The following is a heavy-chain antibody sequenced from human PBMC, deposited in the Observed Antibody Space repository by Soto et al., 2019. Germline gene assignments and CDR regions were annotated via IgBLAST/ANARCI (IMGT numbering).Heavy chain of an antibody. Sequence: SETLSLTCRVSGSSITNSFYWGWIRQSPEKGLEWIGSISHTGRTSYNPSLKSRVSISVDTSRNQFSLTLTSVTAADTAVYYCARGGGYDSFDYWGQGVLVTSPQ. CDR1: GSSITNSFY. CDR3: ARGGGYDSFDY. D-gene: IGHD5-12*01. V-gene: IGHV4-38-2*02. J-gene: IGHJ4*02. CDR2: ISHTGRT.